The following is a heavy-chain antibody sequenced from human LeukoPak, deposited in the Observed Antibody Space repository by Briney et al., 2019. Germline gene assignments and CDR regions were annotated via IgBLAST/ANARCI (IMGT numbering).Heavy chain of an antibody. D-gene: IGHD6-25*01. CDR2: ISGSGGIT. CDR1: GFTFSSYA. V-gene: IGHV3-23*01. CDR3: AKDRGAARGGYGMDV. J-gene: IGHJ6*02. Sequence: PGGSLRLSCAASGFTFSSYAMSWVRQAPGKGLEWVSTISGSGGITYYADSVKGRFTISRDNSKNTVYLQMNSLRAEDTAVYYCAKDRGAARGGYGMDVWGQGTTVTVSS.